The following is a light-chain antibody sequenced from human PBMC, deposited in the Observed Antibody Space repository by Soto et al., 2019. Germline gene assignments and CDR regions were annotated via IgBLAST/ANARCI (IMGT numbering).Light chain of an antibody. Sequence: EIVLTQSPATLSLSPGERETLSCRASQSVSSYLAWYQHKPGQAPRLLISDASNRATGVPARFSGSGFGTDFTLTISSLEPEDFAVYYCQQRTNWLFTFGPGTKVDIK. J-gene: IGKJ3*01. CDR2: DAS. CDR1: QSVSSY. V-gene: IGKV3-11*01. CDR3: QQRTNWLFT.